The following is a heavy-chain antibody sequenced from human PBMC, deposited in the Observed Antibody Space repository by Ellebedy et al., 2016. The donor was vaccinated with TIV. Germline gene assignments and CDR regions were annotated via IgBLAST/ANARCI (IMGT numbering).Heavy chain of an antibody. CDR2: ISAYNGNT. V-gene: IGHV1-18*01. CDR3: ARRGGVTMVLGAGYYYGMDV. D-gene: IGHD3-10*01. J-gene: IGHJ6*02. CDR1: GYTFTSYG. Sequence: ASVKVSCXASGYTFTSYGISWVRQAPGQGLEWMGWISAYNGNTNYAQKLQGRVTMTRNTSISTAYMELSRMRSEDTAVYYCARRGGVTMVLGAGYYYGMDVWGQGTTVTVSS.